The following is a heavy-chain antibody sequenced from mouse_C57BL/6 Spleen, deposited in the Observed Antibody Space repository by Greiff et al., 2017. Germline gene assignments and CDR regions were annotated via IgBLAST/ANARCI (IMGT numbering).Heavy chain of an antibody. CDR3: KRGGGTTVVEGAWFAY. CDR2: ISSGGDYI. Sequence: EVKLVESGEGLVKPGGSLKLSCAASGFTFSSYAMSWVRQTPEKRLAWVAYISSGGDYIYYADPVTGRFTISRDNARTPLYLQLSSLKSEDTAKYYCKRGGGTTVVEGAWFAYWGQGTLVTVSA. CDR1: GFTFSSYA. V-gene: IGHV5-9-1*02. D-gene: IGHD1-1*01. J-gene: IGHJ3*01.